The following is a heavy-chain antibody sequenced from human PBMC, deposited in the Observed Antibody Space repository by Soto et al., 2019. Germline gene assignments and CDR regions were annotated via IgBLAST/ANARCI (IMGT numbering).Heavy chain of an antibody. CDR3: ASNVLRFSGVVHRFYYMDV. CDR1: GYTFTSYY. Sequence: GASVKVSCKASGYTFTSYYMHWVRQAPGQGLEWMGIINPSGGSTSYAQKFQGRVTMTRDTSTSTVYMELSSLRSEDTAVYYCASNVLRFSGVVHRFYYMDVWGKGTTVTVSS. J-gene: IGHJ6*03. D-gene: IGHD3-3*01. V-gene: IGHV1-46*03. CDR2: INPSGGST.